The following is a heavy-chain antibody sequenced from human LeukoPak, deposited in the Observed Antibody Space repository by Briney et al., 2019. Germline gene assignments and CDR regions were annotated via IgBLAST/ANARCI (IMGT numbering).Heavy chain of an antibody. Sequence: PGGSLRLSCAVSGFTVSSNHMAWVRLAPGKGLEWVSSLYSGGNIYYTDSVRGRFTISRDSSKNTLYLQMNSLRAEDTAVYYCARDQRYCSSSSCPWEPFDYWGQGTLVTVSS. D-gene: IGHD2-2*01. CDR2: LYSGGNI. J-gene: IGHJ4*02. CDR3: ARDQRYCSSSSCPWEPFDY. CDR1: GFTVSSNH. V-gene: IGHV3-53*01.